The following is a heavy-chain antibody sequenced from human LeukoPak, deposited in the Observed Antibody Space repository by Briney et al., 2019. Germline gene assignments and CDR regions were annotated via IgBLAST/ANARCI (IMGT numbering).Heavy chain of an antibody. CDR2: IYYSGST. V-gene: IGHV4-39*01. Sequence: SETLSLTCTVSGVSISSSSYYWGWIRQPPGKGLEWIGSIYYSGSTYYNPSLKSRVTISVDTSKNQFSLKLSSVTAADTAVHYCARQLGYCSSTSCYADKVDYWGQGTLVTISS. J-gene: IGHJ4*02. CDR1: GVSISSSSYY. CDR3: ARQLGYCSSTSCYADKVDY. D-gene: IGHD2-2*01.